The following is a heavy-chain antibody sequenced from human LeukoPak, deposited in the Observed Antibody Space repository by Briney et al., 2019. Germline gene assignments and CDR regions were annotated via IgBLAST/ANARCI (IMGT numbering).Heavy chain of an antibody. CDR2: LSGSGYNT. CDR3: AKDPYGTRYFDY. V-gene: IGHV3-23*01. Sequence: PGGSLRLSCGGSGFTFSSYALSWVRQAPGKGLEWVSSLSGSGYNTYYADSVKGRFTISRDNSKNTVYLQMNSLRAEDTAVYYCAKDPYGTRYFDYWGQGTLVTVSS. D-gene: IGHD2-2*01. CDR1: GFTFSSYA. J-gene: IGHJ4*02.